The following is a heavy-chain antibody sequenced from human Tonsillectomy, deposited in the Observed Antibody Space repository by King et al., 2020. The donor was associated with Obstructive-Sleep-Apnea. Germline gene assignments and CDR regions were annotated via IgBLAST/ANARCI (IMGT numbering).Heavy chain of an antibody. CDR2: IYNSGST. V-gene: IGHV4-59*01. J-gene: IGHJ5*02. Sequence: HVQLQESGPGLVKPSEPLSLTCTVSVGSISSYYRSWIRQPPGKGLDWIGYIYNSGSTNYNPSLKSRATISVDTSKNQFSLKMTSVTAADTAVYYCARGGIPSGWFDPWGQGTLVTVSS. CDR1: VGSISSYY. D-gene: IGHD1-14*01. CDR3: ARGGIPSGWFDP.